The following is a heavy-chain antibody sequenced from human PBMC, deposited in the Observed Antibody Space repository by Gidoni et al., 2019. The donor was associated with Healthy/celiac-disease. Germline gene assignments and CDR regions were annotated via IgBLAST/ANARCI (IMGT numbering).Heavy chain of an antibody. D-gene: IGHD3-9*01. J-gene: IGHJ4*02. CDR3: AKGYILTGYYSPYDY. CDR1: GFNFSRYA. Sequence: EVQLLESGGGLVQPGGSLRLSCAASGFNFSRYAMSWVRQAPGKGLECVSTISSRCGSTYDADSVKGRFTISRDNSKNTLYLQMNSLRAEDTAVYYCAKGYILTGYYSPYDYWGQGTLGTVSS. CDR2: ISSRCGST. V-gene: IGHV3-23*01.